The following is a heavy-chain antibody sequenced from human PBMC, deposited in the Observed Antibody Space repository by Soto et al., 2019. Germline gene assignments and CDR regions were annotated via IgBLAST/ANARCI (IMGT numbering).Heavy chain of an antibody. CDR3: AKDGSAAGTNY. V-gene: IGHV3-23*01. Sequence: VGSLRHSCAASGLTCSSYAMSWVRQAPGKGLEWVSAISGSGGSTYYADSVKGRFTTSRDNSKNTLYLQMNSLRAEDTAVYYCAKDGSAAGTNYWGQGTLVTVSS. CDR2: ISGSGGST. D-gene: IGHD6-13*01. CDR1: GLTCSSYA. J-gene: IGHJ4*02.